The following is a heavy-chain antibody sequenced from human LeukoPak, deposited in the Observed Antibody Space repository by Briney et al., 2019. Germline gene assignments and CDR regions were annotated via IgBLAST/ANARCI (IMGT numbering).Heavy chain of an antibody. CDR1: GYTFSDYI. Sequence: GASVKVSCKTFGYTFSDYIIHWVRQAPGQGLEWMGCVTPASGVTYYAQKFQGRVTVTTDTSISTAYMDLSRLSSDDTAVYYCVRETGGFEDWGQGTLVTVSS. J-gene: IGHJ4*02. V-gene: IGHV1-2*02. CDR2: VTPASGVT. D-gene: IGHD7-27*01. CDR3: VRETGGFED.